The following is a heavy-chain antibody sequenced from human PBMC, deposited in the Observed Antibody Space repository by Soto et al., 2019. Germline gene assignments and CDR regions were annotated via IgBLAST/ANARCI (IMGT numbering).Heavy chain of an antibody. D-gene: IGHD6-25*01. V-gene: IGHV4-4*07. CDR2: IYDSVST. J-gene: IGHJ2*01. CDR1: GDSISGYY. CDR3: ARSGYSRAWY. Sequence: PSETLSLTCTVSGDSISGYYWNWIRQPAGKGLEWIGRIYDSVSTISNRSLRSRVALSVYTSKNQFSLNLNSVTAADTAMYYCARSGYSRAWY.